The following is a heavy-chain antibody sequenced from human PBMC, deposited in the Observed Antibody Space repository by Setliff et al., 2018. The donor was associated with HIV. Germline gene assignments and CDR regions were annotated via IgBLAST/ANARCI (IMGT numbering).Heavy chain of an antibody. CDR1: GGSIARGGYY. D-gene: IGHD3-16*01. J-gene: IGHJ4*02. V-gene: IGHV4-31*03. CDR2: IYGQGGT. Sequence: SETLSLTCTVSGGSIARGGYYWGWVRQHPGRGLEWIGYIYGQGGTHYNPSLKSRLTMPLDTSRNEFFMELASVTAADTAVYYCARNFGGISPFDLWGQGTLVTVSS. CDR3: ARNFGGISPFDL.